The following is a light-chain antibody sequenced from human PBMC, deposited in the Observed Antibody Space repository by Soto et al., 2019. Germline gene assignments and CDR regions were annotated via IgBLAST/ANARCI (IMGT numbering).Light chain of an antibody. Sequence: DIQMTQSPSTLSASVGDRVTLTCRASQSISSWLAWYQQKPGKAPKLLIYDASSVESGVPSRFSGSGSGTEFTLTISRLQPDDFATYYCQQYNSYSRTFGQGTKVDIK. V-gene: IGKV1-5*01. J-gene: IGKJ1*01. CDR2: DAS. CDR1: QSISSW. CDR3: QQYNSYSRT.